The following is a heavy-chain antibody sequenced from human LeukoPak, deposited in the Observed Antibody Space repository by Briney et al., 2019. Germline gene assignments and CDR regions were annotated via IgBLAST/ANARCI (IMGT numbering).Heavy chain of an antibody. CDR3: ARAGDNSGYSDY. J-gene: IGHJ4*02. CDR2: INHSGST. CDR1: GGSFSGYY. D-gene: IGHD3-22*01. V-gene: IGHV4-34*01. Sequence: PSETLSLTCAVYGGSFSGYYWSWIRQPPGKGLEWIGEINHSGSTNYNPSLKSRVTISVDTSKNQFSLKLSSATAADTAVYYCARAGDNSGYSDYWGQGTLVTVSS.